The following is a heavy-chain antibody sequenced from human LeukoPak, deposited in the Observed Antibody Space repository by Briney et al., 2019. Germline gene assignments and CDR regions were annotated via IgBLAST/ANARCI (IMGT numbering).Heavy chain of an antibody. V-gene: IGHV3-48*03. J-gene: IGHJ1*01. CDR1: GFTFSSYE. Sequence: AGSLRLSCAASGFTFSSYEMNWVRQAPGKGLEWVSYISSSGSTIYYADSVKGRFTISRDNAKNSLYLQMNSLRAEDTAVYYCARDRGYYYGSGNYSPSAEYFQLWGQGTLVTVSS. D-gene: IGHD3-10*01. CDR3: ARDRGYYYGSGNYSPSAEYFQL. CDR2: ISSSGSTI.